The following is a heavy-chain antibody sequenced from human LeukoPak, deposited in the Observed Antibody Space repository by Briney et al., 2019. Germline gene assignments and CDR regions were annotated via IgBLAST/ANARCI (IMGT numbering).Heavy chain of an antibody. D-gene: IGHD3-22*01. CDR3: ARRRKYYYDSSGYFP. J-gene: IGHJ5*02. CDR2: ISAYNGNT. V-gene: IGHV1-18*01. CDR1: GYTFTSYG. Sequence: ASVKVSCKASGYTFTSYGISWVRQAPGQGLEWMGWISAYNGNTNYAQKLQGRVTMTTDTSTSTAYMELRSLRSDDTALYYCARRRKYYYDSSGYFPWGQGTLVTVSS.